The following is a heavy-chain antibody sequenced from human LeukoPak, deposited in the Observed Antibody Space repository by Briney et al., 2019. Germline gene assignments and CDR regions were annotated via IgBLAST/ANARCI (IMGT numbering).Heavy chain of an antibody. CDR2: ISVSGGST. J-gene: IGHJ4*02. Sequence: PGGALRLSCAASGFTFSRYAMNWVRQAPGKGLEWVSAISVSGGSTYYAYSVKGRFTISRDNSKKTLYLQMNSLRTEETAIYYYARSGRGGSYAGFAYWGKGTLVTAPS. V-gene: IGHV3-23*01. D-gene: IGHD5-18*01. CDR1: GFTFSRYA. CDR3: ARSGRGGSYAGFAY.